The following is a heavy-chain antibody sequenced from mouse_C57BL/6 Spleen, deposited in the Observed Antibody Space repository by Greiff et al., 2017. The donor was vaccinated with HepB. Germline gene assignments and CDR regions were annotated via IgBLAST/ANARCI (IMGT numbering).Heavy chain of an antibody. CDR2: IRSKSNNYAT. CDR3: VSDGYYSFAY. CDR1: GFSFNTYA. J-gene: IGHJ3*01. V-gene: IGHV10-1*01. D-gene: IGHD2-3*01. Sequence: EVQLVESGGGLVQPKGSLKLSCAASGFSFNTYAMNWVRQAPGKGLEWVARIRSKSNNYATYYADSVKDRFTISRDDSESMLYLQMNNLKTEDTAMYYCVSDGYYSFAYWGQGTLVTVSA.